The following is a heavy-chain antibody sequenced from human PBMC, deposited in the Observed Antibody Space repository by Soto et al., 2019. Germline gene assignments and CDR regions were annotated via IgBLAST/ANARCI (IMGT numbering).Heavy chain of an antibody. CDR2: IWYDGSNK. J-gene: IGHJ4*02. Sequence: QVQLVESGGGVVQPGRSLRLSCAASGFTFSSYGMHWVRQAPGKGLEWVAVIWYDGSNKYYADSVKGRFTISRDNSKNTLYLKMNSLRAEDTAVYYCARGAGIYCSGGSCYSAYWGQGTLVTVSS. V-gene: IGHV3-33*01. CDR1: GFTFSSYG. CDR3: ARGAGIYCSGGSCYSAY. D-gene: IGHD2-15*01.